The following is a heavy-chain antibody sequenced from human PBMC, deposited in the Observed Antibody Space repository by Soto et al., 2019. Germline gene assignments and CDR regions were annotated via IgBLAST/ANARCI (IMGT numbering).Heavy chain of an antibody. V-gene: IGHV3-33*01. CDR2: IWYDGSNK. J-gene: IGHJ4*02. CDR3: AREGGPMTTVSHFDY. Sequence: GGSLRLSCAASGFTFSSYGMHWVRQAPGKGLEWVAVIWYDGSNKYYADSVKGRFTISRDNSKNTLYLQMNSLRAEDTAVYYCAREGGPMTTVSHFDYWGQGTLVTVSS. CDR1: GFTFSSYG. D-gene: IGHD4-17*01.